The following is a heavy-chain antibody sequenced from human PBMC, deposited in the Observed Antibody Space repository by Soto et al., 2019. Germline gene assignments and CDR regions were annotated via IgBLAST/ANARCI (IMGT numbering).Heavy chain of an antibody. CDR2: MNPNSGNT. Sequence: SVKVSCKASGYTFTSYDINWVRQATGQGLEWMGWMNPNSGNTGYAQKFQGRVTMTRNTSISTAYMELSSLRSEDTAVYYCARTNYDFWRGYSNWFDPWGQGTLVTVSS. D-gene: IGHD3-3*01. V-gene: IGHV1-8*01. J-gene: IGHJ5*02. CDR3: ARTNYDFWRGYSNWFDP. CDR1: GYTFTSYD.